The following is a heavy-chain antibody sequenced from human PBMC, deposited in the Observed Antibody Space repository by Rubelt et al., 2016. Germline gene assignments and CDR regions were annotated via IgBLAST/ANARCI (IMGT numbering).Heavy chain of an antibody. CDR2: FFHDGST. CDR3: ARPTGASSASGSFLV. J-gene: IGHJ4*02. D-gene: IGHD3-10*01. V-gene: IGHV4-38-2*02. Sequence: QVQLQESGPGLVKPSETLSLTCTVSGYSINNGYYWGWIRQPPGKGLEWIASFFHDGSTKYTPSLKSRVTISKDGPNNQCSRTLRSVTAADTAVYYCARPTGASSASGSFLVWGQGTLVTVSS. CDR1: GYSINNGYY.